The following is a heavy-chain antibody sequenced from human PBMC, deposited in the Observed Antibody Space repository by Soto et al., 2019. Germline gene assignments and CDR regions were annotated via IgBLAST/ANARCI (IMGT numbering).Heavy chain of an antibody. V-gene: IGHV5-51*01. Sequence: GESLKISCKASGYSFTNYWIGWVRQMPGKGLEWMGIIYPGDSDTRYSPSFQGQVTLSGDKSISTAYLQWSSLKASDTAIYYCARLSGYARDYYYGVDVWGQGITVTVSS. J-gene: IGHJ6*02. CDR1: GYSFTNYW. CDR3: ARLSGYARDYYYGVDV. CDR2: IYPGDSDT. D-gene: IGHD5-12*01.